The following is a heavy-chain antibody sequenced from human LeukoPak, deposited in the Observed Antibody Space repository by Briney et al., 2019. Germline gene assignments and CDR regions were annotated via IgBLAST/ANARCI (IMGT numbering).Heavy chain of an antibody. J-gene: IGHJ4*02. CDR1: GFDISYNY. CDR3: ARNSGSYLEYYFDY. D-gene: IGHD1-26*01. Sequence: GGSLRLSCVASGFDISYNYVGWVRQAPGKGLEWVSVIHTGGTTHYADSVKGRFTISKDNSNNTVFLQMNSVRVEDTAVYYCARNSGSYLEYYFDYWGQGTLVTVSS. V-gene: IGHV3-53*01. CDR2: IHTGGTT.